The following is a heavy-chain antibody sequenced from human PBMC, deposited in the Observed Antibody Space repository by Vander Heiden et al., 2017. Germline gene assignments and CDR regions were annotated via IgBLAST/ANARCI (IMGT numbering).Heavy chain of an antibody. J-gene: IGHJ4*02. Sequence: QVQLVQSGAEVRKPGASVKVSCKASGYPFTGYYMHWVRQAPGQGLEWMGWINPNSGGTNYAQKFQGRVTMTRDTSISTAYMELSRLRSDDTAVYYCARERSVKGVAGIFGYWGQGTLVTVSS. V-gene: IGHV1-2*02. CDR2: INPNSGGT. D-gene: IGHD6-19*01. CDR1: GYPFTGYY. CDR3: ARERSVKGVAGIFGY.